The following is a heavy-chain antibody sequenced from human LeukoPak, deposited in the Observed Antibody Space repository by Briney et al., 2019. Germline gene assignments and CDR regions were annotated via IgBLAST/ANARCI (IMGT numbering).Heavy chain of an antibody. CDR3: AKVHRTYYYYMDV. J-gene: IGHJ6*03. Sequence: GRSLRLSCAASGFTFSSYGMHWVRQAPGKGLEWVAVIWYDGSNKYYADPVKGRFTISRDNSKNTPYLQMTSLRAEDTAVYYCAKVHRTYYYYMDVWGKGTTVTVSS. CDR2: IWYDGSNK. V-gene: IGHV3-33*06. CDR1: GFTFSSYG.